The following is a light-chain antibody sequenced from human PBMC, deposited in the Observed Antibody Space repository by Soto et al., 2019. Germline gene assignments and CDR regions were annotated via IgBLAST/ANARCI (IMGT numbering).Light chain of an antibody. CDR3: QSWGSGIVV. CDR2: LNSDGSH. J-gene: IGLJ2*01. Sequence: QLVLTQSPSASASLGASVKLTGTLSSGHSNYAIAWHQQQSEKGPRYLMKLNSDGSHSKGDGIPDRFSGSSSGAERYLPISSLQSEDEADYYCQSWGSGIVVFGGGTKVTVL. CDR1: SGHSNYA. V-gene: IGLV4-69*01.